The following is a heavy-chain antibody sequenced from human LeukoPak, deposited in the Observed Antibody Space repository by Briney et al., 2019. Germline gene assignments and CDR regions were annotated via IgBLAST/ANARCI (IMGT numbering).Heavy chain of an antibody. J-gene: IGHJ4*02. CDR1: GFIFSNAW. CDR3: TTEYYASGALTPIDY. D-gene: IGHD2/OR15-2a*01. CDR2: IKSKAGGGTT. Sequence: GGSLRLSCTASGFIFSNAWMSWVRQAPGKGLEWVGRIKSKAGGGTTDYAAPVKGRFTISKDDSKNTLYLQMNSLKSEDTAVYYCTTEYYASGALTPIDYWGQGTLVTVSS. V-gene: IGHV3-15*01.